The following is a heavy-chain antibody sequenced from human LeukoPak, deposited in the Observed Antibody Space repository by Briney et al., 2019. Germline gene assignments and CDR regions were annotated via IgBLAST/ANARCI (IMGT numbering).Heavy chain of an antibody. V-gene: IGHV1-69*01. CDR1: GGTFISYA. J-gene: IGHJ5*02. CDR3: ASQQQLVRGWFDP. CDR2: IIPIFGTA. Sequence: SSVKVSCKASGGTFISYAISWVRQAPGQGLEWMGGIIPIFGTANYAQKFQGRVTITADESTSTAYTELSSLRSEDTAVYYCASQQQLVRGWFDPWGQGTLVTVSS. D-gene: IGHD6-13*01.